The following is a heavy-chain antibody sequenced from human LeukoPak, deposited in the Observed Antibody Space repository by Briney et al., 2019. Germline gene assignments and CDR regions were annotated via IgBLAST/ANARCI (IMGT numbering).Heavy chain of an antibody. CDR3: AREDGYNLQLGFDY. CDR1: GGSISDSDYY. D-gene: IGHD5-24*01. CDR2: IYYTGSA. Sequence: SETLSLTCTVSGGSISDSDYYWSWIRQPPGKGLEWLGNIYYTGSASYNPSLKSRVTFSVDTFKNQFSLHLSSVTAADTAVYYCAREDGYNLQLGFDYWGQGTLVTVSS. V-gene: IGHV4-39*07. J-gene: IGHJ4*02.